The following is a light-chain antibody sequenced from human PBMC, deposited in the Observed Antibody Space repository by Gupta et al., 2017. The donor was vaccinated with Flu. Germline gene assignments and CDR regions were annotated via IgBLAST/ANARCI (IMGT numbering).Light chain of an antibody. CDR3: SSYTSSSTPWV. CDR1: SSDVGGYDS. CDR2: EVS. V-gene: IGLV2-14*01. Sequence: QSALTPPASVSGSPGQSIPLSCTGTSSDVGGYDSVSWYQQHPGKAPKLMIYEVSNRPSGVSNRFSGSKSGNTASLTISGLQAEDDADYYCSSYTSSSTPWVFGTGTKVTVL. J-gene: IGLJ1*01.